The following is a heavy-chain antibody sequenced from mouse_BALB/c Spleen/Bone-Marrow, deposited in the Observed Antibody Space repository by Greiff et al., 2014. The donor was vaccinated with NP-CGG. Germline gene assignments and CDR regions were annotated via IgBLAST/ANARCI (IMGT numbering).Heavy chain of an antibody. Sequence: VQLQQSGPGLVKPSQSLSLTCTVTGYSITSDYAWNWIRQFPGNKLEWMGYISYSGSTSYNPSLKGRISITRDTSKNQFFLQLNSVTAEDTATYYCTRYDYDGVDYWGQDTTLTVSS. CDR1: GYSITSDYA. J-gene: IGHJ2*01. CDR3: TRYDYDGVDY. D-gene: IGHD2-4*01. CDR2: ISYSGST. V-gene: IGHV3-2*02.